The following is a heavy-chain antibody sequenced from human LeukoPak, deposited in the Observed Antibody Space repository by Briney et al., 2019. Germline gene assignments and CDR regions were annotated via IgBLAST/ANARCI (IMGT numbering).Heavy chain of an antibody. CDR2: ISGSGGST. V-gene: IGHV3-23*01. CDR3: AQGVRGVIGLGAFDI. D-gene: IGHD3-10*01. J-gene: IGHJ3*02. Sequence: PGGSLRLSCAASGFTFSSYAMSWVRQAPGKGLEWVSAISGSGGSTYYADSVKGRFTISRDNSKNTLYLQMNSLRAEDMAVYYCAQGVRGVIGLGAFDIWGQGTMVTVSS. CDR1: GFTFSSYA.